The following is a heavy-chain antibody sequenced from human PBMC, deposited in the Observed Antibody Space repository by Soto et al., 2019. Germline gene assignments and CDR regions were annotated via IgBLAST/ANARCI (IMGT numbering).Heavy chain of an antibody. CDR2: INTSGGST. CDR3: ASAYYDILTDAPFDY. D-gene: IGHD3-9*01. CDR1: RYSFTSYY. Sequence: GAAVKVSCKASRYSFTSYYMHWVRQAPGQGLEWMGIINTSGGSTSYAHKFQGRVTMTRDTSTSTVYMELSSLRSEDTAVYYCASAYYDILTDAPFDYWGQGTLVTVSS. J-gene: IGHJ4*02. V-gene: IGHV1-46*01.